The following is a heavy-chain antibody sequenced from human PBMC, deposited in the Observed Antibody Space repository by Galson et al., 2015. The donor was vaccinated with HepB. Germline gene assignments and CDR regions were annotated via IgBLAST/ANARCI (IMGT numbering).Heavy chain of an antibody. CDR3: ASYRIAAAGVYFDY. D-gene: IGHD6-13*01. V-gene: IGHV1-69*13. Sequence: SVKVSCKASGGTFSSYAISWVRQAPGQGLEWMGGIIPIFGTANYAQKFQGRVTITADESTSTAYMELSSLRSEDTAVYYCASYRIAAAGVYFDYWGQGTLVTVSS. CDR1: GGTFSSYA. J-gene: IGHJ4*02. CDR2: IIPIFGTA.